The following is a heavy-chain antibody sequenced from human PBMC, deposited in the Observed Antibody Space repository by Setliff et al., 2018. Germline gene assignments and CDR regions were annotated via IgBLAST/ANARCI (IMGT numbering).Heavy chain of an antibody. V-gene: IGHV3-21*01. CDR1: GFSFTTYT. CDR3: ARSETCHSTHCSPYDY. J-gene: IGHJ4*02. Sequence: GSLRLSCAASGFSFTTYTTNWIRQAPGQGLEWVSSIDTSSTWIYYADSVKGRFTISRDNAENSLYPQMNSLRAEDTAVYYCARSETCHSTHCSPYDYWGQGTPVTVSS. CDR2: IDTSSTWI. D-gene: IGHD2-2*01.